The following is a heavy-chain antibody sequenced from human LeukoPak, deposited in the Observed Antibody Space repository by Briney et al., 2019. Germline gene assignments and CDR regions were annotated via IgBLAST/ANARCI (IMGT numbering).Heavy chain of an antibody. CDR1: GYTFTSYY. J-gene: IGHJ4*02. V-gene: IGHV1-46*01. D-gene: IGHD2/OR15-2a*01. CDR2: INPSGGIT. Sequence: ASVKVSCKASGYTFTSYYMHWVRQAPGQGLEWMGIINPSGGITTYAQKFQGRVTVTRDTSTSTVYMELSSLRSEDTAVYYCARDWGSIVLGYYFDYWGQGTLVTVSS. CDR3: ARDWGSIVLGYYFDY.